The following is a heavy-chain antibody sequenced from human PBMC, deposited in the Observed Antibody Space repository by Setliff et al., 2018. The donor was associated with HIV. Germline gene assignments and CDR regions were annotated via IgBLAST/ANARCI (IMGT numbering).Heavy chain of an antibody. Sequence: ASVKVSCKASGYTFTSYGISWVRQAPGQGLEWMGWISAYSGNTNYAQKRQGRVTMTTDTSTSTAYMELRSLRSDDTAVYYCARVAWYYSFWSGLGDAFDIWGQGTMVTVS. V-gene: IGHV1-18*01. CDR2: ISAYSGNT. CDR3: ARVAWYYSFWSGLGDAFDI. J-gene: IGHJ3*02. D-gene: IGHD3-3*01. CDR1: GYTFTSYG.